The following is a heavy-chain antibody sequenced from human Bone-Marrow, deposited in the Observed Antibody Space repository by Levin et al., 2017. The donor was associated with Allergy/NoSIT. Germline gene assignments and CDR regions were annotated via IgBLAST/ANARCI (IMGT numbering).Heavy chain of an antibody. Sequence: PGGSLRLSCKGSGYSFSTYWIGWVRQMPGKGLEWMGIIYPDDSHIRYSPSFQGQVTISADKSSSTAYLHWTSLKASDTAMYYCARPSTDFGSGSYYKAIGDHLYMDVWGKGTPVTVSS. J-gene: IGHJ6*03. D-gene: IGHD3-10*01. CDR3: ARPSTDFGSGSYYKAIGDHLYMDV. V-gene: IGHV5-51*01. CDR2: IYPDDSHI. CDR1: GYSFSTYW.